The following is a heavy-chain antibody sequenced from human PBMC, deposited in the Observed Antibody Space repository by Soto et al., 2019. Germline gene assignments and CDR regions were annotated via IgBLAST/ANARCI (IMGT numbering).Heavy chain of an antibody. CDR2: INAGNGNT. Sequence: ASVKVSCKASGYTFTSYAMHWVRQAPGQRLEWMGWINAGNGNTKYSQKFQGRVTITRDTSASTAYMELSSLRSEDTAVYYCARDNSVLRYFDWLSNSNWFDPWGQGTLVTVSS. CDR1: GYTFTSYA. D-gene: IGHD3-9*01. V-gene: IGHV1-3*01. J-gene: IGHJ5*02. CDR3: ARDNSVLRYFDWLSNSNWFDP.